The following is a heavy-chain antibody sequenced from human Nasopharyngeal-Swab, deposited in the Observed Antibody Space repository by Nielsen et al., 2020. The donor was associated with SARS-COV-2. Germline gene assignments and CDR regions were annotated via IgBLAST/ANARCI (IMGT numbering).Heavy chain of an antibody. V-gene: IGHV1-2*02. D-gene: IGHD3-16*01. J-gene: IGHJ4*02. CDR1: GYTFRGYY. CDR3: ASGGVYTSALFDY. CDR2: IYPDTGGT. Sequence: ASVKVSCKPSGYTFRGYYMHWVRQAPGQGLEWLGWIYPDTGGTNYAQKFQGRVTMTRDTSTGTAYMELRRLTSDDTAVYFCASGGVYTSALFDYWGQGTLVTVSS.